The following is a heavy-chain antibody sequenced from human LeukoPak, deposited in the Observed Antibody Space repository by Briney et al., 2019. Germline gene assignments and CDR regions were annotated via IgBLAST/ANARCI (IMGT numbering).Heavy chain of an antibody. D-gene: IGHD3-10*01. CDR2: INHSGST. J-gene: IGHJ4*02. Sequence: SETLSLTCAVYGGPFSGYYWSWIRQPPGKGLEWIGEINHSGSTNYNPSLKSRVTISVDTSKNQFSLKLSSVTAADTAVYYCARDPRGSGSYYNPPFDYWGQGTLVTVSS. CDR1: GGPFSGYY. V-gene: IGHV4-34*01. CDR3: ARDPRGSGSYYNPPFDY.